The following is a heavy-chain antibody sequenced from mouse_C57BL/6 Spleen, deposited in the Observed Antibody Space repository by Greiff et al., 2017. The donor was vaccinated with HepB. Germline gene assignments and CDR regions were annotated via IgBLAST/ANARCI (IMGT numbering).Heavy chain of an antibody. D-gene: IGHD1-2*01. CDR3: ARVTTAEGYWYFDV. CDR1: GFNIKNTY. CDR2: IDPANGNT. J-gene: IGHJ1*03. V-gene: IGHV14-3*01. Sequence: EVKVVESVAELVRPGASVKLSCTASGFNIKNTYMHWVKQRPEQGLEWIGRIDPANGNTKYAPKFQVKATITADTSSNTAYLQLSSLTSEDTAIYYCARVTTAEGYWYFDVWGTGTTVTVSS.